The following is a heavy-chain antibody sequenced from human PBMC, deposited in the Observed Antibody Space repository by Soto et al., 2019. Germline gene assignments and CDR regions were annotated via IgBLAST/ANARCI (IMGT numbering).Heavy chain of an antibody. CDR3: ARVPAISSDWFDP. Sequence: GASVKVSCKASGYAFTGYYMHWVRQAPGQGLEWMGWISAYNGNTNYAQKLQGRVTMTTDTSTSTAYMELRSLRSDDTAVYYCARVPAISSDWFDPWGQGTLVTVSS. CDR1: GYAFTGYY. CDR2: ISAYNGNT. V-gene: IGHV1-18*04. J-gene: IGHJ5*02. D-gene: IGHD5-18*01.